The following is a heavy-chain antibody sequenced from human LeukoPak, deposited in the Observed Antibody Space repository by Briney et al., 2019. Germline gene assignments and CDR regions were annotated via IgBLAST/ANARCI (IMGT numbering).Heavy chain of an antibody. J-gene: IGHJ5*02. V-gene: IGHV4-30-2*01. CDR3: ARGMIPASELRLA. Sequence: SETLSLTCAVSGGSISSGGYSWSWIRQPPGKGLEWIGYIYHSGSTYYNPSLKSRVTISVDRSKNQFSLKLSSVTAADTAVYYCARGMIPASELRLAWGQETLVTVSS. CDR2: IYHSGST. CDR1: GGSISSGGYS. D-gene: IGHD2-2*01.